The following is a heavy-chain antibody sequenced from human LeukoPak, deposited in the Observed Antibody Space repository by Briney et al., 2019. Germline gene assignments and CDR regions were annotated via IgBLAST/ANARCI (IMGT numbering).Heavy chain of an antibody. CDR3: AKGYKNLFDY. V-gene: IGHV3-53*01. CDR1: GFTFSSYS. Sequence: GSLRLSCAASGFTFSSYSMNWVRQAPGKGLEWVSVIYSGGSTYYADSVKGRFTISRDNSKNTLYLQMNSLRAEDTAVYYCAKGYKNLFDYWGQGTLVTVSS. D-gene: IGHD5-24*01. J-gene: IGHJ4*02. CDR2: IYSGGST.